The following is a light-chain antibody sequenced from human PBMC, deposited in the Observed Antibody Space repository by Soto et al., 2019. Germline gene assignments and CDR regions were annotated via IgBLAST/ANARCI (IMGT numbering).Light chain of an antibody. CDR3: QQYNNWPL. CDR2: GAS. Sequence: EIVLTQSPGTLSLSPGEIATLSCRASQSVSGNLAWYQQKPGQAPRLLIYGASTRATGIPARFSGSGSGTEFTLTISSLQSEDFAVYYCQQYNNWPLFGQGTKVDIK. CDR1: QSVSGN. V-gene: IGKV3-15*01. J-gene: IGKJ1*01.